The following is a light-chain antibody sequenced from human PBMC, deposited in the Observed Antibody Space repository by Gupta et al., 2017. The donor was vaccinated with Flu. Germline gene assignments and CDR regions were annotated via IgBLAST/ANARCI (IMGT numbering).Light chain of an antibody. CDR2: NNN. J-gene: IGLJ2*01. V-gene: IGLV1-44*01. CDR1: SSNIGSNT. CDR3: AAWDDNLDGPYVL. Sequence: PGQRVTISCSGSSSNIGSNTVNWYQQLPGTAPKLLIYNNNQRPSGVPDRFSGFKSGTSASLAISGLQSEDEADYYCAAWDDNLDGPYVLFG.